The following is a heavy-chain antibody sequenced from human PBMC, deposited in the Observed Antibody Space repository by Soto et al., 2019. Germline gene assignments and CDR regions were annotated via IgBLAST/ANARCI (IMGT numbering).Heavy chain of an antibody. Sequence: EVQLVESGGGLVQPGGSLRLSCAASGFPFSSYAMNWVRQAPGKGLEWVSYINSGSSTIYYADSAKGRFTISRDNAKNSLYLQRNSLRDEDTAVYFCVRDRGYTGYDLQYWGQGALVAVSS. D-gene: IGHD5-12*01. J-gene: IGHJ4*02. CDR1: GFPFSSYA. V-gene: IGHV3-48*02. CDR2: INSGSSTI. CDR3: VRDRGYTGYDLQY.